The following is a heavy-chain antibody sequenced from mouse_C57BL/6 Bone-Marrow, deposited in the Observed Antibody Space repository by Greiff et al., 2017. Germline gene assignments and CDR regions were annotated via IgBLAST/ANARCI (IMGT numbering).Heavy chain of an antibody. CDR3: VRDQGYGRYFDV. CDR2: IRSKSSNYAT. V-gene: IGHV10-3*01. CDR1: GFTFNTYA. D-gene: IGHD1-1*01. J-gene: IGHJ1*03. Sequence: DVMLVESGGGLVQPKGSLKLSCAASGFTFNTYAMHWVRQAPGKGLEWVARIRSKSSNYATYYADSVKDRFTISRDDSQSMLYLQMNNLKTEDTAMYYCVRDQGYGRYFDVWGTGTTVTVSS.